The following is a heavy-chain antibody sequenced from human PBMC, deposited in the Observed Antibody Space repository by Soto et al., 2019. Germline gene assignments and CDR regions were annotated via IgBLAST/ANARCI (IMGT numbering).Heavy chain of an antibody. CDR1: GFTFSTYW. CDR3: PRWWSDQPFDS. CDR2: INSDGSST. V-gene: IGHV3-74*01. Sequence: GGSLRLSCAASGFTFSTYWMHWVRQAPGKGLVWVSRINSDGSSTNYADSVKGRFTISRDNAKNTLYLQMNSLRAEDTAVYYCPRWWSDQPFDSWGQGTLVTVSS. J-gene: IGHJ4*02. D-gene: IGHD3-16*02.